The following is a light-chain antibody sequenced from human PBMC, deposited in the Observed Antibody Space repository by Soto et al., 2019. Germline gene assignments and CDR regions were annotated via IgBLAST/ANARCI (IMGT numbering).Light chain of an antibody. CDR3: QHYGSSVT. J-gene: IGKJ4*01. V-gene: IGKV4-1*01. Sequence: DIVMTQSPDSLAVSLGERATIKCRSSQSILKSSIKKNSLAWYQQKPGQPPRLLIYWASTRDSGVPDRFSGSGSGTDFTLTITRLQAEDVAVYYCQHYGSSVTFGGGTKVEVK. CDR2: WAS. CDR1: QSILKSSIKKNS.